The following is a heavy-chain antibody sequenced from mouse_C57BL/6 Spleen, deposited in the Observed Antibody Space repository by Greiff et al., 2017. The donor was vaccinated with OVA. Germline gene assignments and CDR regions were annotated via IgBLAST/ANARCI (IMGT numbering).Heavy chain of an antibody. CDR3: ARYWPLNDYDVDWYFDV. V-gene: IGHV1-18*01. CDR2: INPNNGGT. D-gene: IGHD2-4*01. Sequence: EVQLQQSGPELVKPGASVKIPCKASGYTFTDYNMDWVKQSHGKSLEWIGDINPNNGGTIYNQKFKGKATLTVDKSSSTAYMELRSLTSEDTAVYYRARYWPLNDYDVDWYFDVWGTGTTVTVSS. J-gene: IGHJ1*03. CDR1: GYTFTDYN.